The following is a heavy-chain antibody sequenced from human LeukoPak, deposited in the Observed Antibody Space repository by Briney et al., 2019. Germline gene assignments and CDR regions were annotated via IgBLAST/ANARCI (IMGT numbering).Heavy chain of an antibody. Sequence: PSETLPLTCTVSGGSISSYYWSWIRQPPGKGLEWIGYIYYSGSTNYNPSLKSRVTISVDTSKNQFSLKLSSVTAADTAVYYCARDGVDCSGGSCLLNWFDPWGQGTLVTVSS. J-gene: IGHJ5*02. CDR2: IYYSGST. CDR1: GGSISSYY. CDR3: ARDGVDCSGGSCLLNWFDP. V-gene: IGHV4-59*01. D-gene: IGHD2-15*01.